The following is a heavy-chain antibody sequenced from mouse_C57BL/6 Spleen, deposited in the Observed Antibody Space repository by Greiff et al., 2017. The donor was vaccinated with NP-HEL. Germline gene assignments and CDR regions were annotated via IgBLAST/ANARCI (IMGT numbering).Heavy chain of an antibody. CDR2: IHPNSGST. CDR3: ARMTGAMDY. D-gene: IGHD3-2*01. V-gene: IGHV1-64*01. CDR1: GYTFTSYW. Sequence: QVHVKQPGAELVKPGASVKLSCKASGYTFTSYWMHWVKQRPGQGLEWIGMIHPNSGSTNYNEKFKSKATLTVDKSSSTAYMQLSSLTSEDSAVYYCARMTGAMDYWGQGTSVTVSS. J-gene: IGHJ4*01.